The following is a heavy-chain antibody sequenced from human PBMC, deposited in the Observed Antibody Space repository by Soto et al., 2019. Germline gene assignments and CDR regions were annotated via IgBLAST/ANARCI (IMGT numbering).Heavy chain of an antibody. Sequence: PSQTLSLTCAISGDSVSSNSATWNWIRQSPSRGLEWLGRTYYRSKWSNDYAVSVRSRITISPDTSKNQFSLQLNSVTPEDTAVYYCANGNSRQRAFDIWGQGTMVTVSS. CDR2: TYYRSKWSN. D-gene: IGHD4-4*01. J-gene: IGHJ3*02. V-gene: IGHV6-1*01. CDR1: GDSVSSNSAT. CDR3: ANGNSRQRAFDI.